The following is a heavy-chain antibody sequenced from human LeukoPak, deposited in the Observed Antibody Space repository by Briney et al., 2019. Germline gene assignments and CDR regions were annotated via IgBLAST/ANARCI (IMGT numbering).Heavy chain of an antibody. D-gene: IGHD1-7*01. V-gene: IGHV4-39*07. CDR1: GGSLSTSNSY. J-gene: IGHJ4*02. CDR2: IYYSGST. Sequence: PSETLSLTCTVSGGSLSTSNSYWGWIRQPPGKGLEWIGSIYYSGSTYYNPSHKSRVTISVDTSKNQFSLKLSSVTAADTAVYYCARVKQYRITGTIGVDYWGQGTLVTVSS. CDR3: ARVKQYRITGTIGVDY.